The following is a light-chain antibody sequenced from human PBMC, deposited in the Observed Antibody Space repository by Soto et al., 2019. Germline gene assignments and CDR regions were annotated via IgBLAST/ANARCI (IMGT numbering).Light chain of an antibody. V-gene: IGKV3-20*01. CDR1: QSVSTNF. J-gene: IGKJ1*01. Sequence: EIVLTQSPGTLSLSPGEGATLSCRASQSVSTNFFAWDQLKPGQAPRLLIYGASTSATGIPDRFSGSGSGTDFTLTSSRLEPEDFAVYYCQQYGRTWWTFGQGTKVEI. CDR3: QQYGRTWWT. CDR2: GAS.